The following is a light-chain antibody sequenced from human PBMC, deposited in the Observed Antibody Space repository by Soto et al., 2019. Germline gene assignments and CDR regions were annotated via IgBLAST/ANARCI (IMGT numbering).Light chain of an antibody. Sequence: QSVLTQPPSVSGAPGQRVTISCTGSSSNIGAGYDVHWYQQLPGTAPKLLIYGNSNRPSGVPDRFSGSKSDTSASLAITGLQPEDEAEYYCQSYDSSLSGYVVFGGGTKLTVL. CDR1: SSNIGAGYD. J-gene: IGLJ2*01. CDR2: GNS. V-gene: IGLV1-40*01. CDR3: QSYDSSLSGYVV.